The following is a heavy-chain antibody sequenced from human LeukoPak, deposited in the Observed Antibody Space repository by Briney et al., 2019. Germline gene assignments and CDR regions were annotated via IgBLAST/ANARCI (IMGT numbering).Heavy chain of an antibody. J-gene: IGHJ4*02. Sequence: GGSLRLSCADSGFTFSNYWMGWVRQAPGKGLEWVANIKQDGSEKYYVDSVKGRFTISRDNTKSSLYLQMNSLRAEDTAVYYCARRREHGSGSDWLWGQGTLVTVSS. CDR3: ARRREHGSGSDWL. D-gene: IGHD3-10*01. V-gene: IGHV3-7*01. CDR2: IKQDGSEK. CDR1: GFTFSNYW.